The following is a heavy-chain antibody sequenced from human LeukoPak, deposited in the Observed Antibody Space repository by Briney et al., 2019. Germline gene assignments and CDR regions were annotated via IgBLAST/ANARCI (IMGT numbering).Heavy chain of an antibody. CDR1: GFTFSSYS. CDR3: LFGCSGGSCYSLGLKVTTDV. Sequence: SGGSLRLSCAASGFTFSSYSMNWVRQAPGKGLEWVSSISSSSSYIYYADSVKGRFTISRDNAKNSLYLQMNSLRAEDTAVYYCLFGCSGGSCYSLGLKVTTDVWGKGTTVTVSS. V-gene: IGHV3-21*01. J-gene: IGHJ6*04. CDR2: ISSSSSYI. D-gene: IGHD2-15*01.